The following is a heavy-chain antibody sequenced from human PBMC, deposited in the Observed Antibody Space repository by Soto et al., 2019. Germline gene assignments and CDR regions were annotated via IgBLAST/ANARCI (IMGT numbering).Heavy chain of an antibody. J-gene: IGHJ5*02. CDR3: ARPHGLYYDFWSGPRCFDP. Sequence: GGSLRLSCAASGFTFSSYAMHWVRQAPGKGLEWVAVISYDGSNKYYADSVKGRFTISRDNSKNTLYLQMNSLRAEDTAVYYCARPHGLYYDFWSGPRCFDPWGKGTLVTVS. D-gene: IGHD3-3*01. V-gene: IGHV3-30-3*01. CDR1: GFTFSSYA. CDR2: ISYDGSNK.